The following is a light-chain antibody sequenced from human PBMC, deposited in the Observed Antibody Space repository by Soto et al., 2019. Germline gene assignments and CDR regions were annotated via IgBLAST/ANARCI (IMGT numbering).Light chain of an antibody. V-gene: IGLV2-8*01. CDR1: SSDVGGYNY. CDR3: TSYAGGNNV. CDR2: EVN. J-gene: IGLJ1*01. Sequence: QSALTQPPSASGSPGQSVTISCTGTSSDVGGYNYVSWYQQYPGKVPKLMVYEVNKRPSGVPDRFSGSKSGNTASLTVSGLKAEDEADYYCTSYAGGNNVFGTGTKVTVL.